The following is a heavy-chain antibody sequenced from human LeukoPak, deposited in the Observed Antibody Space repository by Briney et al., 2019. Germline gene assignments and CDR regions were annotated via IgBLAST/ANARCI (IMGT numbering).Heavy chain of an antibody. CDR2: INHSGST. CDR1: GGSFSGYY. Sequence: PSETLSLTCAVYGGSFSGYYWSWIRQPPGKGLEWIGEINHSGSTNYNPSLKSRVTISADTSKNQFSLRLSSVTAADTAVYYCARGEHAGYWGQGTLVTVSS. J-gene: IGHJ4*02. CDR3: ARGEHAGY. D-gene: IGHD1/OR15-1a*01. V-gene: IGHV4-34*01.